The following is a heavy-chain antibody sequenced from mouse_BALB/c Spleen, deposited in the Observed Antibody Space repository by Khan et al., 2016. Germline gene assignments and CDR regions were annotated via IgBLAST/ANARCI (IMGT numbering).Heavy chain of an antibody. CDR2: INTHSGVP. CDR1: GYTFTTAG. CDR3: ARSPLGTYFDY. Sequence: QIQLVQSGPELKKPGETVRISCKASGYTFTTAGMQWVQKMPGKGLKWIGWINTHSGVPKYAEDFKGRFAFSLETSASTAYLQIRNLKNEDTATYFCARSPLGTYFDYWGQGTTLTVSS. V-gene: IGHV9-4*02. J-gene: IGHJ2*01.